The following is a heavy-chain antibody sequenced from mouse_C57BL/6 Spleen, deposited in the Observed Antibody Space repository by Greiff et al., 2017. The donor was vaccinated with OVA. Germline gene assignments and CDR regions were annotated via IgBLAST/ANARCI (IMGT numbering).Heavy chain of an antibody. Sequence: QVQLKESGAELVRPGTSVKVSCKASGYAFTNYLIEWVKQRPGQGLEWIGVINPGSGGTNYNEKFKGKATLTADKSSSTAYMQLSSLTSEDSAVYICARRGATVNYFDYWGQGTTLTVSS. CDR1: GYAFTNYL. J-gene: IGHJ2*01. CDR2: INPGSGGT. D-gene: IGHD1-1*01. V-gene: IGHV1-54*01. CDR3: ARRGATVNYFDY.